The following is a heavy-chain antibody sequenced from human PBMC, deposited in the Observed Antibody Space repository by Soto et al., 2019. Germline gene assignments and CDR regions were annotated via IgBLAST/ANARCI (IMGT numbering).Heavy chain of an antibody. CDR3: VVGGHVDY. Sequence: EVQLLESGGGLVQPGGSLRLSCAASGFTFSSYAMSWVRQAPGKGLEWVANINAGGSEKNYVDSVKGRFTVSRDNAKNSLYLQLSSLRAEDTAVYYCVVGGHVDYFGQGTLVTVSS. J-gene: IGHJ4*02. D-gene: IGHD2-15*01. CDR2: INAGGSEK. V-gene: IGHV3-7*03. CDR1: GFTFSSYA.